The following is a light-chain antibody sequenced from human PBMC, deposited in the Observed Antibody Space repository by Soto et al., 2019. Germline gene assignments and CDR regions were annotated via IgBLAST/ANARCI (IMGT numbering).Light chain of an antibody. CDR2: DAS. V-gene: IGKV3-11*01. CDR3: QQRSNWPPT. J-gene: IGKJ5*01. Sequence: EIVLTQSPGTLSLYTGERATLSCRASQNVRSNLAWYQQKPGQAPRLLIYDASNRATGIPARFSGSGSGTDFTLTISSLEPEDFAVYYCQQRSNWPPTFGQGTRLEIK. CDR1: QNVRSN.